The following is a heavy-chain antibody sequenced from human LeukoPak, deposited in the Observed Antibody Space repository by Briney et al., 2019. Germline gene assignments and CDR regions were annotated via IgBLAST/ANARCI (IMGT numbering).Heavy chain of an antibody. CDR3: VKRYSSSYYGMDV. CDR2: ISSNGGST. J-gene: IGHJ6*02. Sequence: GGSLRLSCSASGFTFSSYSMHCVRQAPGKGLEYVSAISSNGGSTYYADSVKGRFTISRDNSKNTLYLQMSSLRAEDTAVYYCVKRYSSSYYGMDVWGQGTTVTVSS. CDR1: GFTFSSYS. V-gene: IGHV3-64D*06. D-gene: IGHD6-13*01.